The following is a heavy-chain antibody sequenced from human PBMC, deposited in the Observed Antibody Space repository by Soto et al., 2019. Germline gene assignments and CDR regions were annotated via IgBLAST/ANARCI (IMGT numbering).Heavy chain of an antibody. V-gene: IGHV1-69*01. CDR3: ARVGPPSPSVIWFFDL. CDR1: GGSFRTYA. D-gene: IGHD2-21*01. CDR2: IIPMLAAP. J-gene: IGHJ2*01. Sequence: QGQLAQSGAEVKKPGSSVKVSCKASGGSFRTYAINWVRQAPGQGLEWRGGIIPMLAAPTYAQKFQGRLTITADESTTTVYMELSSLTSEDTAVYYCARVGPPSPSVIWFFDLWGRGTLVTVSS.